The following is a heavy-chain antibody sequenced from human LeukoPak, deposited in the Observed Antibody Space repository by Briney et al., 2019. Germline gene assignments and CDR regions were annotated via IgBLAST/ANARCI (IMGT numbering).Heavy chain of an antibody. Sequence: SETLSLTCTVSGGSISNYYWSWIRQPPGKGLEWIGYIYYSGSTNYNPSLKSRVTISVDTSKNQFSLKLSSVTAADTAVYYCARALYSYGLDYWGQGTLVTVSS. CDR3: ARALYSYGLDY. CDR2: IYYSGST. D-gene: IGHD5-18*01. V-gene: IGHV4-59*01. CDR1: GGSISNYY. J-gene: IGHJ4*02.